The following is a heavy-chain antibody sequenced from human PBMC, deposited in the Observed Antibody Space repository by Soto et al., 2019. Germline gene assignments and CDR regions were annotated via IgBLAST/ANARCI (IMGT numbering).Heavy chain of an antibody. Sequence: ASVKVSCKASGYTFTSYDINWVRQATGQGLEWMGWMNPNSGNTGYAQKFQGRVTMTRNTSISTAYMELSSLRSEDTAVYYCARSGKQYQLLWGAYYYYMDVWGKGTTVTVSS. CDR2: MNPNSGNT. J-gene: IGHJ6*03. V-gene: IGHV1-8*01. CDR3: ARSGKQYQLLWGAYYYYMDV. D-gene: IGHD2-2*01. CDR1: GYTFTSYD.